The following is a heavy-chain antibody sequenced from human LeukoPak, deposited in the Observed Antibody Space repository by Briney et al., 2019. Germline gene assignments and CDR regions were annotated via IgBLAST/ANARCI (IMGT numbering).Heavy chain of an antibody. Sequence: GGSLRLSCAASGFTFSSYGMHWVRQAPGKGLEWVAFIRYDGSNKYYADSVKGRFTISRDNSKNTLYLQMNSLRAEDTAVYYCAKERYYGSGSYYKMGSAGYWGQRTLVTVSS. CDR2: IRYDGSNK. CDR3: AKERYYGSGSYYKMGSAGY. D-gene: IGHD3-10*01. CDR1: GFTFSSYG. V-gene: IGHV3-30*02. J-gene: IGHJ4*02.